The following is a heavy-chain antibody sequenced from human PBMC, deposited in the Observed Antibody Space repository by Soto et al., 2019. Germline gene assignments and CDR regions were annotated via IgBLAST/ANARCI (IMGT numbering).Heavy chain of an antibody. Sequence: EVQLVESGGGLVQPGGSLRLSCAASGMTLSAYWMHWVLQVPGQGRVWVSRISSDGRSTTYADSVNGRFTIARDNGKNTLYLQMNNLRTEDTAVYFCAKDSHYYGSGRQFDYWGQGTLVTVSS. V-gene: IGHV3-74*01. CDR2: ISSDGRST. D-gene: IGHD3-10*01. CDR3: AKDSHYYGSGRQFDY. J-gene: IGHJ4*02. CDR1: GMTLSAYW.